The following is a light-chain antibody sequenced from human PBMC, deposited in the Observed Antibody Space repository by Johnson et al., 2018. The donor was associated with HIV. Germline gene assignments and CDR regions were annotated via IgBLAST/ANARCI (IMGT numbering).Light chain of an antibody. CDR3: GTWDSSLSAYV. J-gene: IGLJ1*01. CDR1: SSNIGNNY. V-gene: IGLV1-51*01. CDR2: DNN. Sequence: QSVLTQPPSVSAAPGQKVTISCSGSSSNIGNNYVSWYQQLPGTAPKLLIYDNNKRPSGIPDRFSGSKSGTSATLGITGPQTGDEADYCCGTWDSSLSAYVFGTGTKVTVL.